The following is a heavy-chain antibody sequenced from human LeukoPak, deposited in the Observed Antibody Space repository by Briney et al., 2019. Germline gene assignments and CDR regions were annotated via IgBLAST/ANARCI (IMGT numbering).Heavy chain of an antibody. J-gene: IGHJ5*02. CDR2: IVVGSGNT. D-gene: IGHD3-10*01. CDR1: GFTFTSSA. V-gene: IGHV1-58*02. Sequence: GASVKVSCKASGFTFTSSAMQWVRQARGQRLEWIGWIVVGSGNTNYAQKFQERVTITRDMSTSTAYMELSSLRSEDTAVYYCAADRGEVPVNWFDPWGQGTLVTVSS. CDR3: AADRGEVPVNWFDP.